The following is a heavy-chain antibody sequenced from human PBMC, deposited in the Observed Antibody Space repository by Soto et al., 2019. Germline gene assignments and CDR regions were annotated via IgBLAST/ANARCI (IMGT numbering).Heavy chain of an antibody. CDR2: ISYDGSNK. J-gene: IGHJ6*02. Sequence: HPGGSLRLSCAASGFPFSSYAMHLVRQSPGKGLEWVAVISYDGSNKYYADSVKGRFTISRDNSKKKLYLQMNSLRAEDTAVYYCAREALNEYYGMDVRGQGTKVTVS. CDR3: AREALNEYYGMDV. V-gene: IGHV3-30-3*01. CDR1: GFPFSSYA. D-gene: IGHD1-1*01.